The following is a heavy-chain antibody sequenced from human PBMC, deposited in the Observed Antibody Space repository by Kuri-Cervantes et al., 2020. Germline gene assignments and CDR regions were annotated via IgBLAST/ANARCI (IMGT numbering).Heavy chain of an antibody. CDR2: ISYDGSNK. Sequence: GGSLRLSCTASGFTFVTYTMSWVRQAPGKGLEWVAVISYDGSNKYYADSVKGRFTISRDNSKNTLYLQMNSLRAEDTAVYYCAKDSASCSSTSCYALDYYYGMDVWGQGTTVTVSS. J-gene: IGHJ6*02. CDR3: AKDSASCSSTSCYALDYYYGMDV. V-gene: IGHV3-30*18. D-gene: IGHD2-2*01. CDR1: GFTFVTYT.